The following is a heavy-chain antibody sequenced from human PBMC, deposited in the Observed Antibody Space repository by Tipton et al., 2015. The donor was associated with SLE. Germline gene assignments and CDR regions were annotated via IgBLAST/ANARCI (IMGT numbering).Heavy chain of an antibody. J-gene: IGHJ3*02. CDR2: IKQDGSEK. CDR1: GFTFSSYW. CDR3: ARDTGLGVAAAGEDAFDI. D-gene: IGHD6-13*01. V-gene: IGHV3-7*01. Sequence: SLRLSCAASGFTFSSYWMSWVRQAPGKGLEWVANIKQDGSEKYYVDSVKGRFTISRDNAKNSLYLQMNSLRAEDTAVYYCARDTGLGVAAAGEDAFDIWGQGTMVTVSS.